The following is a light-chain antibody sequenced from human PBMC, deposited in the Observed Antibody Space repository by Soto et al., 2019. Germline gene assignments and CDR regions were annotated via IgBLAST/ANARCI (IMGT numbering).Light chain of an antibody. CDR3: QQSPPWT. CDR1: QSVLYSSNNKNY. J-gene: IGKJ1*01. V-gene: IGKV4-1*01. Sequence: DIVMTQSPDSLAVSLGERATINCKSSQSVLYSSNNKNYLAWYQQKPGQPPKLLIYWASTRESGVPDRFSGSGSGKDFTLTISSLQAEDVAVYYCQQSPPWTFGQGTKVEIK. CDR2: WAS.